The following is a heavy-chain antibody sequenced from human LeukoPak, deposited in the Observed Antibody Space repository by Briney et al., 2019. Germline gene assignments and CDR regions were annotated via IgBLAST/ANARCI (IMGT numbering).Heavy chain of an antibody. V-gene: IGHV1-2*02. CDR3: ARDKGVVVVVPAALVA. D-gene: IGHD2-2*01. CDR1: GYTFTGYY. Sequence: ASVKVSCKASGYTFTGYYMHWVRQAPGPGLEWMGWINPNSGGTNYAQKFQGRVTMTRDTSISTAYMELSRLRSDDTAVYYCARDKGVVVVVPAALVAWGQGTPVTVSS. J-gene: IGHJ5*02. CDR2: INPNSGGT.